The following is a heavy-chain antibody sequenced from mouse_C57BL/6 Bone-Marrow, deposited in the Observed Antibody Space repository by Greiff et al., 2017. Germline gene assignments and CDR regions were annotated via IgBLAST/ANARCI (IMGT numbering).Heavy chain of an antibody. CDR2: IDPANGDT. J-gene: IGHJ2*01. Sequence: EVQLQQSGAELVRPGASVKLSCTASGFNIKDDYMHWVKQRPEQGLEWIGWIDPANGDTEYAQKFQGKDTITADTSSNTAYLQLSSLTSEDTSVYYCTPLYYYGSRYAYWGQGTILTVS. CDR1: GFNIKDDY. V-gene: IGHV14-4*01. CDR3: TPLYYYGSRYAY. D-gene: IGHD1-1*01.